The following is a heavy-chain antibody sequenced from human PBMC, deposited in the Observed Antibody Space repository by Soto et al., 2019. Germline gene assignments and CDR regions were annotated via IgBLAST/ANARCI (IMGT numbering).Heavy chain of an antibody. J-gene: IGHJ6*02. CDR3: AKDFKVSGGHYGSLNYYYGMEV. CDR1: GFTFSHFG. D-gene: IGHD3-10*01. CDR2: ISYDGSLK. V-gene: IGHV3-30*18. Sequence: LRLSFAASGFTFSHFGIHWVRQAPGKGLEWVAIISYDGSLKYYADSVKGRFTISRDTYKGAVYLQMNSLTPEDTAVYYCAKDFKVSGGHYGSLNYYYGMEVWGQGTTVNVCS.